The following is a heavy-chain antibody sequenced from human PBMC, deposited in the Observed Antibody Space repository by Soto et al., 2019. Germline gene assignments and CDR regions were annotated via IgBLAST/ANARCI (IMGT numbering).Heavy chain of an antibody. CDR3: ARDQEPSTLYYDYYYMDV. V-gene: IGHV1-46*03. CDR1: GYTFTSYG. Sequence: GASVKVSCKASGYTFTSYGISWVRQAPGQGLEWMGIINPSSGSTSYAQKFQGRVTMTRDRSTSTVYMEVSGLRSEDTAVYYCARDQEPSTLYYDYYYMDVWGKGTTVTVSS. J-gene: IGHJ6*03. CDR2: INPSSGST.